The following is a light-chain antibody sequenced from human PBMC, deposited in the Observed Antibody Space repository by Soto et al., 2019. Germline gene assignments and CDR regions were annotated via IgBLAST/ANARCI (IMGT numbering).Light chain of an antibody. V-gene: IGKV3-15*01. CDR1: ESVHSN. CDR3: QHYRNWPPT. J-gene: IGKJ3*01. CDR2: YAS. Sequence: EVVRTEYPATLSVAPGERVTLSCRASESVHSNLAWYQQKPGQGPSLLIYYASTRVTGVPDRFSGSGSGTEFTLTISSLQSEDFGVYYCQHYRNWPPTFGPGTKVEIK.